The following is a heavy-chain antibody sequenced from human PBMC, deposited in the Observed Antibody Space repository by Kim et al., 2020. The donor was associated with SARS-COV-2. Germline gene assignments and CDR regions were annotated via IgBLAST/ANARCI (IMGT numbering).Heavy chain of an antibody. D-gene: IGHD6-19*01. CDR3: ARSNVFHPVADRDY. CDR2: IYYSGST. CDR1: GGSISSSSYY. J-gene: IGHJ4*02. V-gene: IGHV4-39*01. Sequence: SETLSLTCTVSGGSISSSSYYWGWIRQPPGKGLEWIGSIYYSGSTYYNPSLKSRVTISVDTSKNQFSLKLSSVTAADTAVYYCARSNVFHPVADRDYWGQGTLVTVSS.